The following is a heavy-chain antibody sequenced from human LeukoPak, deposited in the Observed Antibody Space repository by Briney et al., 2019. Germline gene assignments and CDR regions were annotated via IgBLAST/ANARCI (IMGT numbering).Heavy chain of an antibody. CDR1: GFTFSGSA. J-gene: IGHJ5*02. D-gene: IGHD1-26*01. CDR3: TRDSGTYNWFDP. Sequence: GGSLKLSCAASGFTFSGSAIHWVRQSSGKGLEWVGQIDKKDKGYATATAYAASVKGRFTISRDDSINMAYLQMESLKTEDTALYYCTRDSGTYNWFDPWGQGTLVTVSS. V-gene: IGHV3-73*01. CDR2: IDKKDKGYATAT.